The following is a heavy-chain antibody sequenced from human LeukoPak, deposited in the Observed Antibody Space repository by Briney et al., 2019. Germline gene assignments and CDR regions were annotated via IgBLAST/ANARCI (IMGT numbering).Heavy chain of an antibody. D-gene: IGHD3-10*01. CDR3: VRGLDYNVAWVY. Sequence: PGGSLRLSCVVSGFTFSSFEMNWVRQAPGRGLDWVSHISSSGSTLYYADSVKGRFSISRDNAKNSLYLQMNSLRAEDTAVYYCVRGLDYNVAWVYWGQGTLVTVSS. V-gene: IGHV3-48*03. CDR2: ISSSGSTL. CDR1: GFTFSSFE. J-gene: IGHJ4*02.